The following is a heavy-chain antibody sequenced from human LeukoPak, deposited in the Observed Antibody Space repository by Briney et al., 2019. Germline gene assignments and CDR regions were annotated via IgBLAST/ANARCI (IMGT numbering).Heavy chain of an antibody. CDR1: QYTFTGYY. V-gene: IGHV1-2*02. CDR3: ARNWGWGGDYYYGMDV. Sequence: ASVKVSCKASQYTFTGYYIHWVRQAPGQGLEWMGWINPNSGGINYAQKFQGRVTMTRDTSISTAYMELISLRSDDTAVYYCARNWGWGGDYYYGMDVWGQGTTVTVSS. J-gene: IGHJ6*02. D-gene: IGHD7-27*01. CDR2: INPNSGGI.